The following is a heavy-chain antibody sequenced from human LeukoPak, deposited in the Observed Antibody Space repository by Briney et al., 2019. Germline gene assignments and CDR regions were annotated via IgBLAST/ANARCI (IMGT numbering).Heavy chain of an antibody. Sequence: GGSLRLSCAASGFTFSSYSMNWVRQAPEKGLEWVSSISSNSSYISYAASVKGRFNIPRDNAKNSLYLQMNSLRAEDTAVYYCARDRLSPHLYYYDSSGVNYWGQGTLVTVSS. V-gene: IGHV3-21*01. CDR1: GFTFSSYS. D-gene: IGHD3-22*01. CDR3: ARDRLSPHLYYYDSSGVNY. J-gene: IGHJ4*02. CDR2: ISSNSSYI.